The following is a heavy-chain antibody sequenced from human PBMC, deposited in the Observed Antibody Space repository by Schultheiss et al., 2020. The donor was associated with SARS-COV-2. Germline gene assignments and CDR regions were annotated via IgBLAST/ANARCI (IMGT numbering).Heavy chain of an antibody. J-gene: IGHJ4*02. CDR2: IYYSGST. CDR3: AREVLTFGGVIAYHIDY. D-gene: IGHD3-16*02. V-gene: IGHV4-30-4*01. CDR1: GGSISSGDYY. Sequence: SQTLSLTCTVSGGSISSGDYYWSWIRQPPGKGLEWIGYIYYSGSTYYNPSLKSRVTISVDTSKNQFSLKLSSVTAADTAVYYCAREVLTFGGVIAYHIDYWGQGTLVTVSS.